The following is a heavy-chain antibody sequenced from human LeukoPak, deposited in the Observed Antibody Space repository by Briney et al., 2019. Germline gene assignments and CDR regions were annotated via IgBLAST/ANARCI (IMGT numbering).Heavy chain of an antibody. J-gene: IGHJ4*02. CDR1: GFSLSTYE. D-gene: IGHD2-21*01. CDR3: AKDIVNGPFVISLES. V-gene: IGHV3-48*03. Sequence: GGSLRLSCAASGFSLSTYEMNWIRQVPGKGLEWVSHINSGGNTQYYADSVRGRFTMSRDNAKNSLDLQMNSLRAEDTAVYYCAKDIVNGPFVISLESWGQGALVTVSS. CDR2: INSGGNTQ.